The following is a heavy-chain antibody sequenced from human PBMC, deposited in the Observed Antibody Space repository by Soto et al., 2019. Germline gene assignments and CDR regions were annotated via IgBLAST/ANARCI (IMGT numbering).Heavy chain of an antibody. J-gene: IGHJ6*02. CDR3: SRHGEYTMVRGTRDYYYGMDV. Sequence: PGESLKISFKGSGYSFTSYLICWVRQMPVKGLEWMGIIYPGDSDTRYSPSFQGQVTISADKSISTAYLQWSSPKASDTAMYYCSRHGEYTMVRGTRDYYYGMDVWGQGTTVTFSS. CDR2: IYPGDSDT. D-gene: IGHD3-10*01. CDR1: GYSFTSYL. V-gene: IGHV5-51*01.